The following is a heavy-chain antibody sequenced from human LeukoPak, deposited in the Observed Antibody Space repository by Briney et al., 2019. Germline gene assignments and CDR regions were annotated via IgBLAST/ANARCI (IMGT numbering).Heavy chain of an antibody. Sequence: KSSETLSLTCAVSGYSISSGYYWGWIRQPPGKGLEWIGSIYHSGSTYYNPSLKSRVTISVGTSRNQFSLKLSSVTAADTAVYYCATIPIVVVPAAMGDYYYYYMDVWGKGTTVTVSS. CDR1: GYSISSGYY. V-gene: IGHV4-38-2*01. CDR3: ATIPIVVVPAAMGDYYYYYMDV. J-gene: IGHJ6*03. CDR2: IYHSGST. D-gene: IGHD2-2*01.